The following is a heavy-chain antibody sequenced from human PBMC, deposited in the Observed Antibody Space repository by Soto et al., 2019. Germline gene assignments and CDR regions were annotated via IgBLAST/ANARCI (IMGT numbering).Heavy chain of an antibody. CDR2: IYHSGST. CDR1: GGSISSSNW. Sequence: TLSLTCAVSGGSISSSNWWSWVRQPPGKGLEWIGEIYHSGSTNYNPSLKSRVTISIDKSKNQFPLKLSSVTAADTAVYYCARRAERFGERPYTIGYWGQGTLVTVSS. D-gene: IGHD3-16*01. CDR3: ARRAERFGERPYTIGY. J-gene: IGHJ4*02. V-gene: IGHV4-4*02.